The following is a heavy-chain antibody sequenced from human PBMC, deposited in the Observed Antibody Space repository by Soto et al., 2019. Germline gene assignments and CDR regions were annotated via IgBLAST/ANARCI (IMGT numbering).Heavy chain of an antibody. CDR1: GFTFSVFG. Sequence: EVPLLESGGGLVQPGGSLRLSCAASGFTFSVFGMTWVRQAPGKGLEWVSALSGSGTNTYYADSVKGRFTISRDNLNNVLYLQMNSLRADDTAVYHCAKGENYDFWSGYHDALDLWGQGTMVTVSS. V-gene: IGHV3-23*01. D-gene: IGHD3-3*01. CDR2: LSGSGTNT. J-gene: IGHJ3*01. CDR3: AKGENYDFWSGYHDALDL.